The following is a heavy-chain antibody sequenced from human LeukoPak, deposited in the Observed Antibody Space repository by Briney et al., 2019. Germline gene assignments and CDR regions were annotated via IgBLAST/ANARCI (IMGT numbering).Heavy chain of an antibody. CDR2: INHSGST. D-gene: IGHD3-3*01. Sequence: SETLSLTCAVYGGSFSGYYWSWIRQPPGKGLEWNGEINHSGSTNYNPSLKSRITISVDMSKNQFSLKLSSVTAADTAVYYCTRERSGSEIFARSFDIWGQGTMVTVSS. CDR3: TRERSGSEIFARSFDI. V-gene: IGHV4-34*01. CDR1: GGSFSGYY. J-gene: IGHJ3*02.